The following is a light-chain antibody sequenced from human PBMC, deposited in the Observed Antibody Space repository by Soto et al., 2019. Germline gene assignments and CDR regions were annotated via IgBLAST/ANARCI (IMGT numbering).Light chain of an antibody. J-gene: IGKJ4*01. CDR2: ATT. CDR3: HQANSFPRT. V-gene: IGKV1-12*01. CDR1: QDIRSR. Sequence: DILMTQSQAPFSASGGDRVSMNCRASQDIRSRLAWYQQRPGKGPKLLIYATTTLPGGVPSRFSGSGSGTAFTLTISNLQSEDFASYFCHQANSFPRTFGGGVKVDIK.